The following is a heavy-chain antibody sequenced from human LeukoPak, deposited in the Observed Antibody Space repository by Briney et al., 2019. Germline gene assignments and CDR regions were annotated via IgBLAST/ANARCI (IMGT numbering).Heavy chain of an antibody. Sequence: GGSLRLSCAASGFNSNTETMNWVRQAPGKGLEWLSSIDSSSSSKFYAHSVRGRFIISRDNAKKSLYLQMNSVTAEDTAVYFCLRGDRRDFWGQGTLLVVSS. D-gene: IGHD2-21*02. V-gene: IGHV3-21*01. J-gene: IGHJ4*02. CDR3: LRGDRRDF. CDR2: IDSSSSSK. CDR1: GFNSNTET.